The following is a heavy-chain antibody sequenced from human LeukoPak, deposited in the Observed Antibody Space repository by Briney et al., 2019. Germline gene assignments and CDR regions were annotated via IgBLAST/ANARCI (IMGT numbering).Heavy chain of an antibody. Sequence: GGSLRLSCEVSGFTFSSYWMNWVRQAPGKGLEWVSAISGSGDSTYYGDSVKGRFTISRDNSKNTLYLQMNSLRAEDTAVYYCAKTRPLDSSSWSHGDYWGQGTLVTVSS. CDR3: AKTRPLDSSSWSHGDY. D-gene: IGHD6-13*01. J-gene: IGHJ4*02. CDR2: ISGSGDST. V-gene: IGHV3-23*01. CDR1: GFTFSSYW.